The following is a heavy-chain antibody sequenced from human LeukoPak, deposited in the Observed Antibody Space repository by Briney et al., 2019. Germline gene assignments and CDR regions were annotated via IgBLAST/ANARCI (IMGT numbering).Heavy chain of an antibody. CDR2: IYSGGST. V-gene: IGHV3-53*05. J-gene: IGHJ4*02. CDR1: GFTVSSNY. D-gene: IGHD1-26*01. CDR3: ARGQVGADPLDY. Sequence: GSLRLSCAASGFTVSSNYMSWVRQAPGKGLEWVSVIYSGGSTYYADSVKGRFTISRDNSKNTLYLQMNSLRAEDTAVYYCARGQVGADPLDYWGQGTLVTVSS.